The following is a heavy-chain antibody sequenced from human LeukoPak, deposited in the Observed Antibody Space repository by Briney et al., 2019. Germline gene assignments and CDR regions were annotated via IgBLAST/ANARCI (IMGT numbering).Heavy chain of an antibody. CDR2: IYYSGST. J-gene: IGHJ6*02. CDR3: ARVGIVVPAAMSPLYYGMDV. Sequence: PSETLSLTCTVSGRSISSGGYYWSWIRQHPGKGLEWIGYIYYSGSTYYNPSLKSRVTISVDTSKNQFSLKLSSVTAADTAVYYCARVGIVVPAAMSPLYYGMDVWGQGTTVTVSS. D-gene: IGHD2-2*01. CDR1: GRSISSGGYY. V-gene: IGHV4-31*03.